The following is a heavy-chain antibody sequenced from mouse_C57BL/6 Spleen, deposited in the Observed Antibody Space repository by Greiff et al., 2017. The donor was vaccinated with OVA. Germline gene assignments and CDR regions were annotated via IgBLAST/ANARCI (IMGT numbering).Heavy chain of an antibody. CDR1: GYTFTSYW. Sequence: QVQLKQPGAELVMPGASVKLSCKASGYTFTSYWMHWVKQRPGQGLEWIGEIDPSDSYTNYNQKFKGKSTLTVDKSSSTAYMQLSSLTSEDSAVYYCARYGYSAMDYWGQGTSVTVSS. CDR2: IDPSDSYT. J-gene: IGHJ4*01. V-gene: IGHV1-69*01. CDR3: ARYGYSAMDY. D-gene: IGHD1-1*01.